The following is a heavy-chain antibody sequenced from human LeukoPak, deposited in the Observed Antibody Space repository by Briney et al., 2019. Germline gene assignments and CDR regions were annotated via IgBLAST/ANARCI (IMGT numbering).Heavy chain of an antibody. CDR3: AYYDSSGYYYGRLRY. D-gene: IGHD3-22*01. Sequence: PGGSLRLSCAASAFTFSGHAMSWVRQTPGKGLEWVSVISAGGGSTHYADSVKGRFTISRDNSKDTLYLHMNSLRADDTAVYFCAYYDSSGYYYGRLRYWGQGTPVTVSS. CDR1: AFTFSGHA. J-gene: IGHJ4*02. CDR2: ISAGGGST. V-gene: IGHV3-23*01.